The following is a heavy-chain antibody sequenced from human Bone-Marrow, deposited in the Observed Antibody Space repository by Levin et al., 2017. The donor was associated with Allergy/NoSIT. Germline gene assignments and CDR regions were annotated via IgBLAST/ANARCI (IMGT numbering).Heavy chain of an antibody. CDR3: ARGGGSGGTPRWLDP. D-gene: IGHD2-15*01. Sequence: NSSETLSLTCAVFGGSFGDHFWTWVRQAPGKALEWIGEIHHSGSTNYNSSLKSRVTISRDTSKNQFSLKMYSVTAADTALYFCARGGGSGGTPRWLDPWGQGKLVTVSS. J-gene: IGHJ5*02. CDR2: IHHSGST. V-gene: IGHV4-34*01. CDR1: GGSFGDHF.